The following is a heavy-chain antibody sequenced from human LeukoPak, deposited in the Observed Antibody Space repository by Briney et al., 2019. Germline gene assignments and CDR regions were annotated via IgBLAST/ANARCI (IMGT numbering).Heavy chain of an antibody. J-gene: IGHJ6*02. V-gene: IGHV4-59*01. CDR3: ARAGATYSNYYYYGMDV. CDR2: IYYSGST. CDR1: GGSISSYY. Sequence: SETLSLTCTVSGGSISSYYWSWIRQPPGKGLEWIGYIYYSGSTNYNPSLKSRVTISVDTSKNQFSLKLSSVTAADTAVYYCARAGATYSNYYYYGMDVWGQGTTVTVSS. D-gene: IGHD1-26*01.